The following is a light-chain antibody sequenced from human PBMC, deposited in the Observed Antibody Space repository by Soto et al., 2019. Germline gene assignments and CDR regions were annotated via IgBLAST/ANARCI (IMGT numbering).Light chain of an antibody. CDR3: QQYDSWPPFT. CDR2: GAS. J-gene: IGKJ4*01. CDR1: QSVSSK. Sequence: EILMTQSPATVSLSPGEGATVSGRASQSVSSKLAWYQQRRGQAPRLLIYGASSRATGIPARFSGSGSGTEFTLTISSLQSEDFAVYYCQQYDSWPPFTFGGGTKVDIK. V-gene: IGKV3-15*01.